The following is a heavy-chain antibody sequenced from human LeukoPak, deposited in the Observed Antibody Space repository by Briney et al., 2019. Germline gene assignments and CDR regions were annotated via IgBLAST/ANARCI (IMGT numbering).Heavy chain of an antibody. CDR2: INHSGST. V-gene: IGHV4-34*01. CDR1: GGSFSGYY. D-gene: IGHD6-19*01. J-gene: IGHJ5*02. Sequence: PSETLSLTCAVYGGSFSGYYWSWIRQPPGKGLEWIGEINHSGSTNYNPSLKSRVTISVDTSKNQFSLKLSSVTAADTAVYYCAGTGQYSSGWYGPWGQGTLVTVSS. CDR3: AGTGQYSSGWYGP.